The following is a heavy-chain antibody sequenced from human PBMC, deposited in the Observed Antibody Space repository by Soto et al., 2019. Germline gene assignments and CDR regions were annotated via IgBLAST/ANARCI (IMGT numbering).Heavy chain of an antibody. CDR2: ISYDGSNT. CDR1: GFTFSRFS. V-gene: IGHV3-30-3*01. D-gene: IGHD3-9*01. CDR3: AGDHGIFTSYYYYGMDV. J-gene: IGHJ6*02. Sequence: GGSLRLTCAASGFTFSRFSMHWVRKAPGQGLAWVAVISYDGSNTHYAVSVKCRFNISRDDSKNTVYLQINNLRGEDSTVYYCAGDHGIFTSYYYYGMDVGVQGTTVTSP.